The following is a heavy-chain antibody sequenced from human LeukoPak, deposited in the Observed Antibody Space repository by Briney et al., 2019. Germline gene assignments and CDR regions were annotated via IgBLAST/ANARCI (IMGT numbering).Heavy chain of an antibody. J-gene: IGHJ4*02. CDR3: AKDLTPDGLWDIDY. CDR2: TSGGVGST. D-gene: IGHD3-9*01. CDR1: GFTFSAYA. Sequence: TWVSLRFSCAACGFTFSAYAMGWVRQAPGKGREGVSATSGGVGSTSYADSVKGRFTISRDNCKNTLYLQMTSLRAEEASVYYCAKDLTPDGLWDIDYWGQGTLITVSS. V-gene: IGHV3-23*01.